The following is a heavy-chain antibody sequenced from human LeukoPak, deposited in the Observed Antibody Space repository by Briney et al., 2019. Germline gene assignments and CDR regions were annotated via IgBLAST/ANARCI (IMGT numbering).Heavy chain of an antibody. Sequence: GGSLRLSCAASGFTFSSYWMNWVRQAPGKGLEWVANIKQDGSEKYYVDSVKGRFTISRDNAKNSLYLQMNSLRAEDTAVYYCARDYDILTGYCRMDVWGQGTTVTVSS. CDR1: GFTFSSYW. CDR3: ARDYDILTGYCRMDV. CDR2: IKQDGSEK. J-gene: IGHJ6*02. V-gene: IGHV3-7*01. D-gene: IGHD3-9*01.